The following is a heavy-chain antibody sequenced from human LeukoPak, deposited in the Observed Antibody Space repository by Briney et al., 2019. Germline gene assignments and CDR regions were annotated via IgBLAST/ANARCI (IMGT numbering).Heavy chain of an antibody. V-gene: IGHV3-74*01. CDR1: GFTFTSYW. CDR2: INSDGSST. D-gene: IGHD5-12*01. Sequence: PGGSLRLSCAASGFTFTSYWMHWVRQAPGKRLVWVSRINSDGSSTVYADSVKGRFTISRDNAKNSLYLQMNSLRAEDTAVYYCARVQKSGYDDWGQGTLVTVSS. J-gene: IGHJ4*02. CDR3: ARVQKSGYDD.